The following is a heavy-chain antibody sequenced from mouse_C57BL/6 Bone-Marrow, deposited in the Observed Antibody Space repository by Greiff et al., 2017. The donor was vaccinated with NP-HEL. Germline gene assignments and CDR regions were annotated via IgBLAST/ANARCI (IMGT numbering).Heavy chain of an antibody. CDR1: GYSITSGYY. CDR3: ARDRWDYYLAWFAY. Sequence: ESGPGLVKPSQSLSLTCSVTGYSITSGYYWNWIRQFPGNKLEWMGYISYDGSNNYNPSLKNRISITRDTSKNQFFLKLNSVTTEDTATYYCARDRWDYYLAWFAYWGQGTLVTVSA. V-gene: IGHV3-6*01. CDR2: ISYDGSN. D-gene: IGHD1-1*01. J-gene: IGHJ3*01.